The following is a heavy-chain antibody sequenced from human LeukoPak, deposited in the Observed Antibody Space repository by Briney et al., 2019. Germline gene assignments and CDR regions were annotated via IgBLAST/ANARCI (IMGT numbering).Heavy chain of an antibody. Sequence: SETLSLTCAVYGGSLSGYYWSWIRQPPGKGLEWIGEINHSGSTNYNPSLKSRVTILVDTSKNQFSLNLSSVTAADTAVYYCVRLGQPYYYYYMDVGGKGTTVTISS. CDR3: VRLGQPYYYYYMDV. J-gene: IGHJ6*03. CDR2: INHSGST. CDR1: GGSLSGYY. D-gene: IGHD3-16*01. V-gene: IGHV4-34*01.